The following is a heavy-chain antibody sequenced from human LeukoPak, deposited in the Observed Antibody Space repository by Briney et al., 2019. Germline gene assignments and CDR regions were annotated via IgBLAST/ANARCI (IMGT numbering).Heavy chain of an antibody. CDR3: AKDRDPMPSRGMDV. CDR2: IKSDGSDP. CDR1: GFTFSNYW. D-gene: IGHD2-2*01. V-gene: IGHV3-74*01. Sequence: TGGSLRLSCAASGFTFSNYWMHWVRQGPGKGLVWVSRIKSDGSDPSYADSVKGRFTISRDNAKSTPYLQMNSLRAEDTAVYYCAKDRDPMPSRGMDVWGQGTTVAVSS. J-gene: IGHJ6*02.